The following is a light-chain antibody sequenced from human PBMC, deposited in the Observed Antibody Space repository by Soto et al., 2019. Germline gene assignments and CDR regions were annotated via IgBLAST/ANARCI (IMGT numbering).Light chain of an antibody. CDR1: QTISSS. CDR2: AAS. V-gene: IGKV1-39*01. CDR3: QQSYSSPQMYT. J-gene: IGKJ2*01. Sequence: DIPMTQSPSSLSASVGDRVTITCRASQTISSSLNWYQQKPGKAPDLLIYAASNLQSGVPSRFSGSGSGSDFTLTISSLQPADFATYYCQQSYSSPQMYTFGQGTRLEI.